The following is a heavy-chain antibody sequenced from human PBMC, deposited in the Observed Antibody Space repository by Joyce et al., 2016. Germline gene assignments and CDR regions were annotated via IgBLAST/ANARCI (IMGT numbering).Heavy chain of an antibody. Sequence: QAQLVDSGGGVVQPGRSLGLSCAASGFSFTVYGMHWVRQAPGKGLEWGAFISYDGREKYYADAGKGRFTISRDNSKSTLFLQMSSLRSNDTAVYYCARHSQDYANYVLDDWGQGTLVTVSA. CDR1: GFSFTVYG. CDR2: ISYDGREK. D-gene: IGHD4-11*01. V-gene: IGHV3-30*03. J-gene: IGHJ4*02. CDR3: ARHSQDYANYVLDD.